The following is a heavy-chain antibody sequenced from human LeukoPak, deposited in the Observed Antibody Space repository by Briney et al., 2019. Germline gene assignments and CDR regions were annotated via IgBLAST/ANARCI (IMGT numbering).Heavy chain of an antibody. CDR2: INAGNGNT. CDR3: ARTGHFYDSSGYLIPYYFDY. J-gene: IGHJ4*02. V-gene: IGHV1-3*03. CDR1: GYTFTSYT. D-gene: IGHD3-22*01. Sequence: GASVKVSCKASGYTFTSYTMHWVRQAPGQRLEWMGWINAGNGNTKYSQEFQGRVTITRDTSASTVYMELSSLRSEDMAVYYCARTGHFYDSSGYLIPYYFDYWGQGTLVTVSS.